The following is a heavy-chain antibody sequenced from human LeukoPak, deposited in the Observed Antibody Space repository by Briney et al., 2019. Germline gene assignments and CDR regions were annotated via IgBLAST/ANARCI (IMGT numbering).Heavy chain of an antibody. CDR2: IRYDGSNK. D-gene: IGHD3-22*01. Sequence: GGSLRLSCAASGFTFSSYGMHWVRQAPGKGLEWVAFIRYDGSNKYYADSVKGRFTISRDNSKNTLYLQMNSLRAEDTAVYYCAKDLSYDENWFDPWGQGTLVTVSS. CDR3: AKDLSYDENWFDP. CDR1: GFTFSSYG. V-gene: IGHV3-30*02. J-gene: IGHJ5*02.